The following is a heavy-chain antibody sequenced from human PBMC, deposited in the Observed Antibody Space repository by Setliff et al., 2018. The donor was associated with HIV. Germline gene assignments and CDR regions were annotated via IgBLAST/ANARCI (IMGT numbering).Heavy chain of an antibody. J-gene: IGHJ4*02. V-gene: IGHV3-23*01. Sequence: PGGSLRLSCAASGFTFSRYAMTWVRQAPGKGLEWVSAISGSGIGSYYPDSVKGRFTISRDNSKNTLFLQMNSLRAEDTAVYYCATIVESSGYHGGNYFDFWGRGSLVTVSS. D-gene: IGHD3-22*01. CDR3: ATIVESSGYHGGNYFDF. CDR2: ISGSGIGS. CDR1: GFTFSRYA.